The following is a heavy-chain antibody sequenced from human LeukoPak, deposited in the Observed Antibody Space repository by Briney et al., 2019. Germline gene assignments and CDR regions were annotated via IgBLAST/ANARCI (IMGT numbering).Heavy chain of an antibody. V-gene: IGHV1-2*02. CDR3: ARSKSSDYGDRYYFDS. D-gene: IGHD4-17*01. Sequence: ASVKVSCKASGYTFTGYYIHWVRQAPRQGLKWMGWINPNSGDTKYAQNFQGRVTMTRDTSISTAYMELSSLRSVDTAVYYCARSKSSDYGDRYYFDSWGQGTLVTVSS. J-gene: IGHJ4*02. CDR2: INPNSGDT. CDR1: GYTFTGYY.